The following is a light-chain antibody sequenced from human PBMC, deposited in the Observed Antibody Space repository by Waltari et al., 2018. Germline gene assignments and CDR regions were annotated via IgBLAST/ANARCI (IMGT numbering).Light chain of an antibody. CDR2: EVS. CDR1: TSDFGSYNL. J-gene: IGLJ2*01. Sequence: QSALTQPASVSGSPGQSITISCTGTTSDFGSYNLFSWYQQHPGKAPKLMIYEVSKRPSGVSNRFSGSKSGNTASLTISGLQAEDEADYYCCSYAGSSTFVFGGGTKLTVL. CDR3: CSYAGSSTFV. V-gene: IGLV2-23*02.